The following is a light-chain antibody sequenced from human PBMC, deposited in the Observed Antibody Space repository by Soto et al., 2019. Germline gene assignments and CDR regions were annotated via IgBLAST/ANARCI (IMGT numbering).Light chain of an antibody. CDR1: QSVTNNY. CDR3: QQYGTSRT. Sequence: EDVLTQSPGTLSLSTGERATLSCRASQSVTNNYLAWYQQRPGLAPRLLIYGASTRTAGIPDRFTGSGSGTDFTLTISRLEPEDFAVYYCQQYGTSRTFGQGTKVDIK. V-gene: IGKV3-20*01. CDR2: GAS. J-gene: IGKJ1*01.